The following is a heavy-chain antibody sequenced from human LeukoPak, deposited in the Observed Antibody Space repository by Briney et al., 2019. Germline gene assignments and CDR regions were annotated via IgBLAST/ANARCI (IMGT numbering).Heavy chain of an antibody. CDR3: ASSYDSSGYYSFDY. V-gene: IGHV3-23*01. D-gene: IGHD3-22*01. CDR1: GFTFSSYA. J-gene: IGHJ4*02. CDR2: ISGSGGST. Sequence: PGGSLRLSCAASGFTFSSYAMSWVRQAPGKGLEWVSAISGSGGSTYYADSVKGRFTISRDNSKNTLYLQMNSLRAEDTAVYYCASSYDSSGYYSFDYWGQGTLVTVSS.